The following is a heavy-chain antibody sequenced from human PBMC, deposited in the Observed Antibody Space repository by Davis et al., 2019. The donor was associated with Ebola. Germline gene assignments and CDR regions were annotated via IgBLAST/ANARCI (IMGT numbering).Heavy chain of an antibody. J-gene: IGHJ3*02. Sequence: PGGSLRLSCAASGFSFGSCVMNWVRQAPGKGLEWVSVISSDGATTFYADSVKGRFTISRDNSKNTLYLQMNSLRADDTALYHCATDPPHSETGGSEIWGQGTMVTVSS. CDR3: ATDPPHSETGGSEI. V-gene: IGHV3-23*01. CDR2: ISSDGATT. CDR1: GFSFGSCV. D-gene: IGHD1-26*01.